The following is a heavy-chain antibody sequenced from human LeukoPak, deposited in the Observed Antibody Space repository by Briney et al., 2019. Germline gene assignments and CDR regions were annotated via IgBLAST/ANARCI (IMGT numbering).Heavy chain of an antibody. CDR2: ISYDGSNE. V-gene: IGHV3-30-3*01. Sequence: GGSLRLSCAASGFTFSSYAMHWVRQAPGKGLDWVAVISYDGSNEYYADSVKGRFTISRDNSKNTLYLQMNSLRAEDTAVYYCARESDKWQQLVSYWGQGTLVTVSS. CDR1: GFTFSSYA. J-gene: IGHJ4*02. D-gene: IGHD6-13*01. CDR3: ARESDKWQQLVSY.